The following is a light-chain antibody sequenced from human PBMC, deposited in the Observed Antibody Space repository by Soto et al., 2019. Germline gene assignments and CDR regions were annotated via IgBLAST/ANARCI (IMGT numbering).Light chain of an antibody. CDR3: QQYGSSPPMYS. V-gene: IGKV3-20*01. Sequence: EIVLTQSPGTLSLSPGERATLSCRASQSVSSSTLAWYQQKPGQAPRLLIYGASSRATGIPDRFSGSGSGNDFTLTISRLEPEDFAVYYCQQYGSSPPMYSFGQGTKLVIK. CDR1: QSVSSST. CDR2: GAS. J-gene: IGKJ2*01.